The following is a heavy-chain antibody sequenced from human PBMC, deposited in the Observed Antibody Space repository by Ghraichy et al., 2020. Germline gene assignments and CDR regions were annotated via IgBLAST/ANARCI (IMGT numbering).Heavy chain of an antibody. CDR2: ISSSGSIT. CDR3: ARDYYDFWSGYYSPNSHLDY. CDR1: GFTLSDYY. J-gene: IGHJ4*02. D-gene: IGHD3-3*01. Sequence: GGSLRRSCAASGFTLSDYYMGWIRQAPGKGLEWISYISSSGSITYYADSVKGRFTISRDNAKNSVYLQMHSLRAEDTAVYYCARDYYDFWSGYYSPNSHLDYWGQGTLVTVSS. V-gene: IGHV3-11*01.